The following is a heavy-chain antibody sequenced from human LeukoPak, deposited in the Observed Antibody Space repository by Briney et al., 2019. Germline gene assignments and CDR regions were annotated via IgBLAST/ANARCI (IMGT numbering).Heavy chain of an antibody. D-gene: IGHD3-22*01. V-gene: IGHV3-23*01. CDR2: ISVSGGRT. Sequence: GGSLRLSCAASGFTFITYAMSWVRQAPGKGPEWVSGISVSGGRTDYADSVKGRFTISRDNSKNTLYPQMNSLRAEDTAVYYCAKRGPGYDKSTYPPHYFDYWGQGTLVTVSS. CDR3: AKRGPGYDKSTYPPHYFDY. J-gene: IGHJ4*02. CDR1: GFTFITYA.